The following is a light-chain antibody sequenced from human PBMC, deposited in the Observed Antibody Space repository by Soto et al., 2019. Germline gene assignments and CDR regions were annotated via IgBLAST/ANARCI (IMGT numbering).Light chain of an antibody. CDR1: QNIYNY. J-gene: IGKJ4*01. V-gene: IGKV3-11*01. CDR2: DAS. Sequence: EIVLTQSPATLSLSPGERATLSCRASQNIYNYLDWYQQKPGETPRLLIRDASNRATGVPARFSGSGSGTDFTLTISSLAPEDFAVYYCHQRSNWPLTFGGGTKVEIQ. CDR3: HQRSNWPLT.